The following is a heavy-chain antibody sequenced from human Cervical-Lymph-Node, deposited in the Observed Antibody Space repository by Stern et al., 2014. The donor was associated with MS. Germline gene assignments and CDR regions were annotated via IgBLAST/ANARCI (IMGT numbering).Heavy chain of an antibody. CDR3: ARSRRGSGYSYAYGY. D-gene: IGHD5-18*01. CDR2: INPNSGGT. J-gene: IGHJ4*02. Sequence: QLVQSGAEVKKPGASVKVSCKASGYILTNYYLHWVRQAPGQGLQWMAWINPNSGGTYYAQRFQGRVTITRDTSISTAYMEMSRLTSDATAVYYCARSRRGSGYSYAYGYWGQGTLVTVSS. CDR1: GYILTNYY. V-gene: IGHV1-2*02.